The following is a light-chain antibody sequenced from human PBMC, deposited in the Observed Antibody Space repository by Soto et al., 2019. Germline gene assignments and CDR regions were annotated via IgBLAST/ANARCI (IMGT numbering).Light chain of an antibody. J-gene: IGKJ1*01. CDR2: GAS. Sequence: EIVLTQSPATLSLSPGERATLSCRASQTVSSSYLAWYQQKPGQAPRLLIYGASNRATGIPDRFGGSGSGAEFTLTISSLQSEDFAVYYCQQYNNWPPWTFGQGTKVDI. CDR3: QQYNNWPPWT. CDR1: QTVSSSY. V-gene: IGKV3D-15*01.